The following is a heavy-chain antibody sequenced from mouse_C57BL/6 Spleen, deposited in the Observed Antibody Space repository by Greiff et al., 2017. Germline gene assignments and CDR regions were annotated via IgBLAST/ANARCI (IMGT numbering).Heavy chain of an antibody. CDR3: TREVLRRRDFDY. CDR1: GYTFTDYE. D-gene: IGHD1-1*01. J-gene: IGHJ2*01. V-gene: IGHV1-15*01. Sequence: QVQLQQSGAELVRPGASVTLSCKASGYTFTDYEMHWVKQTPVHGLEWIGAIDPETGGTAYNQKFKGKAILTADKSSSTAYMELRSLTSEDSAVYYCTREVLRRRDFDYWGQGTTLTVSS. CDR2: IDPETGGT.